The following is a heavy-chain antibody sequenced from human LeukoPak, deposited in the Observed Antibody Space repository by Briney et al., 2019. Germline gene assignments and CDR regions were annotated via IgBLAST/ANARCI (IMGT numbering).Heavy chain of an antibody. J-gene: IGHJ4*02. CDR3: ARVDTAMNSLDY. CDR1: GGSISSSSYY. D-gene: IGHD5-18*01. Sequence: SETLSLTCTVSGGSISSSSYYWGWIRQPPGKGLEWIRSIYYSGSTYYNPSLKSRVTISVDKSKNQFSLKLSSVTAADTAVYYCARVDTAMNSLDYWGQGTLVTVSS. V-gene: IGHV4-39*07. CDR2: IYYSGST.